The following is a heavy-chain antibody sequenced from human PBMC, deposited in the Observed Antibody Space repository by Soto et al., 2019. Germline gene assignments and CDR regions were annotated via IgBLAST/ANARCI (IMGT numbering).Heavy chain of an antibody. CDR3: ARDRGYNGYSCDY. J-gene: IGHJ4*02. D-gene: IGHD5-12*01. Sequence: QVQLVQSGAEVKKPGSSVKVSCKASGGTFRNYAISWVRQAPGQGLEWMGGVIPIFGTTKYAQKFQGRVTITADESTGTAYIELSSLKSEDSAVYYCARDRGYNGYSCDYWGQGTLVAVSS. CDR1: GGTFRNYA. V-gene: IGHV1-69*01. CDR2: VIPIFGTT.